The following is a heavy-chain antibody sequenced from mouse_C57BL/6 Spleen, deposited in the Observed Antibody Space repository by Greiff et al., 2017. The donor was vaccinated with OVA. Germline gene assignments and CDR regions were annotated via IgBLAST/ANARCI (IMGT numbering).Heavy chain of an antibody. Sequence: EVQLVESGGGLVQPGGSLSLSCAASGFTFTDYYMSWVRQPPGKALEWLGFIRNKANGYTTESSVSVKGRFTISRDNSQSILYLQMNALRAEDSATYYCARYRIYYGYDGPYFDYWGQGTTLTVSS. CDR3: ARYRIYYGYDGPYFDY. D-gene: IGHD2-2*01. CDR2: IRNKANGYTT. J-gene: IGHJ2*01. V-gene: IGHV7-3*01. CDR1: GFTFTDYY.